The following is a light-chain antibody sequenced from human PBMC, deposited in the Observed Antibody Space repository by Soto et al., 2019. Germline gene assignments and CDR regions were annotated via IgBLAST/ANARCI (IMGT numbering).Light chain of an antibody. CDR1: SSNIGSNT. Sequence: QSVLTQPPSASGTPGQRVTISCSGSSSNIGSNTVSWYQQLPGTAPKLLIYSDNERPSGVPDRFSGSKSGTSASLAISGLQSEDEADYHCAAWDDSLNGHVVFGGGTKLTVL. CDR2: SDN. J-gene: IGLJ2*01. CDR3: AAWDDSLNGHVV. V-gene: IGLV1-44*01.